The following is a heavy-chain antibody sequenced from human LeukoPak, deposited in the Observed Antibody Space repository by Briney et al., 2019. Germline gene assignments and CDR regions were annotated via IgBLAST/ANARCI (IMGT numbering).Heavy chain of an antibody. V-gene: IGHV4-4*07. CDR2: IHTSWTT. J-gene: IGHJ5*02. Sequence: PSETLSLTCTVSGXSMSSYYWSFIRQPAGKGLEWIGRIHTSWTTYYNPSLKSRVTMSVDTSRNQFSLRLTSVTAADTAVYYCARGDYYDEGGRNWFDPWGQGTLVTVSS. D-gene: IGHD4-17*01. CDR1: GXSMSSYY. CDR3: ARGDYYDEGGRNWFDP.